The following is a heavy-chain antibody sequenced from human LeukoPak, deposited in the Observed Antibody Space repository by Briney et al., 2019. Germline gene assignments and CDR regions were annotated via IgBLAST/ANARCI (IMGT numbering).Heavy chain of an antibody. CDR3: ALSGSYAHFDY. V-gene: IGHV1-18*01. CDR2: ISAYNGNT. CDR1: GYTFTSYG. D-gene: IGHD1-26*01. J-gene: IGHJ4*02. Sequence: ASVKVSCKASGYTFTSYGISWVRQAPGQGLEWMGRISAYNGNTSYAQKLQGRVTMTTDTSTSTAYMELRSLRSDDTAVYYCALSGSYAHFDYWGQGTLVTVSS.